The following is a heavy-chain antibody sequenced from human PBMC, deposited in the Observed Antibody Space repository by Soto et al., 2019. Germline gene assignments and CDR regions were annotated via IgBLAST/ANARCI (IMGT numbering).Heavy chain of an antibody. Sequence: ASVKVACKASGGTLSSYAISWVRQAPGQGLEWMGGIIPIFGTANYAQKFQGRVTITADESTSIAYMELSSLRSEDTAVYHCAKFYGPVDWRQGTLVTVSP. J-gene: IGHJ1*01. V-gene: IGHV1-69*13. CDR1: GGTLSSYA. D-gene: IGHD3-10*01. CDR2: IIPIFGTA. CDR3: AKFYGPVD.